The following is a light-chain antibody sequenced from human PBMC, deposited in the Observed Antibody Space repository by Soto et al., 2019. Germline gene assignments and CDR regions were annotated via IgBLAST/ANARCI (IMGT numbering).Light chain of an antibody. CDR3: QQTNSFSLT. J-gene: IGKJ4*01. V-gene: IGKV1D-12*01. Sequence: IQMTQSPSSVSASVGDRVTITCRASQHISNYLAWYQQKPGEAPKVLIYGAFTLQTGVASRFSGSGSGTDFILTIGSLQPEDVATYYCQQTNSFSLTFGGGTKVEIK. CDR1: QHISNY. CDR2: GAF.